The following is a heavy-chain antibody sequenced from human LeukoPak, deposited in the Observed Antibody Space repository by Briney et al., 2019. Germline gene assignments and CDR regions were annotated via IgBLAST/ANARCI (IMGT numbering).Heavy chain of an antibody. Sequence: PGGSLRLSCAASGFTFSSYAMSWVRQAPGKGLEWVSAISGSGGSTYYADSVKGRFTISRDNSKNTLYLQMDSLRAEDTAVYYCATWTPRIRRLDYWGQGTLVTVSS. V-gene: IGHV3-23*01. CDR1: GFTFSSYA. J-gene: IGHJ4*02. CDR2: ISGSGGST. D-gene: IGHD4-17*01. CDR3: ATWTPRIRRLDY.